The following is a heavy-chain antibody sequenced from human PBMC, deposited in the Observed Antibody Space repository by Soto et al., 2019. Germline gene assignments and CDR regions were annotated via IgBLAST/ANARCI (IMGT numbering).Heavy chain of an antibody. D-gene: IGHD6-6*01. CDR1: GGTFSSYA. CDR3: ASSGQLAREYYYYRIDV. V-gene: IGHV1-69*13. Sequence: SVKVSCTASGGTFSSYAISWVRQAPGQGLEWMGGIIPIFGTANYAQKFQGRVTITADESTSTAYMELSSLRSEDTAVYYCASSGQLAREYYYYRIDVWGKGTTVTV. J-gene: IGHJ6*04. CDR2: IIPIFGTA.